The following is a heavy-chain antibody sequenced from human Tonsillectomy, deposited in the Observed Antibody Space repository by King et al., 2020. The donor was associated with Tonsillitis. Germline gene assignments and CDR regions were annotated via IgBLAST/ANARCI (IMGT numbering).Heavy chain of an antibody. CDR1: GGTFSTYA. J-gene: IGHJ3*01. D-gene: IGHD2-21*02. CDR2: IIPIFGTS. V-gene: IGHV1-69*12. CDR3: ARVATPGPDCGGDCYSWAFDV. Sequence: QLVQSGAEVKKPGSSVKVSCKASGGTFSTYAINWVRQAPGQGLEWMGGIIPIFGTSDYAQRIQGRVTITADESTSIAYMELSSLRSEDTAVYFCARVATPGPDCGGDCYSWAFDVWGQGTMVTVSS.